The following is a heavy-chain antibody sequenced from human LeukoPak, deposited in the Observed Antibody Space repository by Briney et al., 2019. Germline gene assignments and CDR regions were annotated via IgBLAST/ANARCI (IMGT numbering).Heavy chain of an antibody. J-gene: IGHJ4*02. D-gene: IGHD3-22*01. CDR1: GFTFSSYA. CDR3: AKAHYDSSGYYYCSFDY. V-gene: IGHV3-23*01. CDR2: ISGSGGST. Sequence: GGSLRLSCAASGFTFSSYAMSWVRQAPGKGLEWVSAISGSGGSTYYADSVKGRFTISRDNSKNTLYLQMNSLGAEDTAVYYCAKAHYDSSGYYYCSFDYWGQGTLVTVSS.